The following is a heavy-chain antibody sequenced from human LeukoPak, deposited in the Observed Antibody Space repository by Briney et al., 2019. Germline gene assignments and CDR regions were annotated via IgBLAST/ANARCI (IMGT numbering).Heavy chain of an antibody. Sequence: ASVKVSCKASGYTFTSYGISWVRQAPGQGLEWMGWISAYNGNTNYAQKLQGRVTMTTDTSTSTAYMELRSQRSDDTAVYYCARNLFITGNTAGDYWGQGTLVTVSS. CDR1: GYTFTSYG. CDR3: ARNLFITGNTAGDY. J-gene: IGHJ4*02. D-gene: IGHD1-14*01. V-gene: IGHV1-18*01. CDR2: ISAYNGNT.